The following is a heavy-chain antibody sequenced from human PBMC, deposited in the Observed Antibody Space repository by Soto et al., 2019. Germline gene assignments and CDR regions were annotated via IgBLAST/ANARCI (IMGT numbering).Heavy chain of an antibody. Sequence: PSETLSLTCALYGGSFSGHYWTWIRQPPGKGLEWVGEITRSGNTNYNPSLKSRVTISVDTSKNQFSLKLSSVTAADTAVYYCACNYYDFWSGYYSVGYFDYWAQGTPVSVSS. CDR2: ITRSGNT. V-gene: IGHV4-34*01. D-gene: IGHD3-3*01. CDR3: ACNYYDFWSGYYSVGYFDY. CDR1: GGSFSGHY. J-gene: IGHJ4*02.